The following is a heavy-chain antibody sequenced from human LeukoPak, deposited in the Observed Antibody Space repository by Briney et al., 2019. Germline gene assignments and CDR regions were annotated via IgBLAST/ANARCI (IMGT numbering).Heavy chain of an antibody. CDR1: GFTFSGNA. D-gene: IGHD3-22*01. CDR2: INYDGGST. V-gene: IGHV3-64*01. J-gene: IGHJ4*02. CDR3: ASGQSISYHYGFFAS. Sequence: GGSLRLSCAASGFTFSGNAMHVVRQAPGKGLEHISAINYDGGSTYYANSVKGRFTISRDNSKNTLYLQMGSLRAEDMAVYYCASGQSISYHYGFFASWGQGTLVTVSS.